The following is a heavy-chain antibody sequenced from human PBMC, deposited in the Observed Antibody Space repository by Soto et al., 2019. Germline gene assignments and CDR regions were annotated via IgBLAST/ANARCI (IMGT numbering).Heavy chain of an antibody. J-gene: IGHJ6*03. CDR2: IKRDGSTT. CDR1: GFTFSDYW. V-gene: IGHV3-74*01. Sequence: EVQLVESGGGLVQPGGSLRLSCAASGFTFSDYWMHWVRQAPGKGLEGVSRIKRDGSTTNYADSVQGRFTISRDNAKNTLYLEMNSLRVEDTADYYCARGAINYYYEDVWGKGTTVTVSS. CDR3: ARGAINYYYEDV.